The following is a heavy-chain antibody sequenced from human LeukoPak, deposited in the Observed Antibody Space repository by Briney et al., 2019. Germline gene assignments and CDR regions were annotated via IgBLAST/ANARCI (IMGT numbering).Heavy chain of an antibody. CDR1: GYTFNTCG. D-gene: IGHD5-18*01. CDR3: ARGRGYEDYFDY. V-gene: IGHV1-18*01. Sequence: ASVKVSCKASGYTFNTCGITWVRQAPGQGLEWMGWISGYNGKTKYAQKLQDRVTMTTDTSTTTAYMELRSLTSDDTAVYYCARGRGYEDYFDYWGQGTLVTVSS. CDR2: ISGYNGKT. J-gene: IGHJ4*02.